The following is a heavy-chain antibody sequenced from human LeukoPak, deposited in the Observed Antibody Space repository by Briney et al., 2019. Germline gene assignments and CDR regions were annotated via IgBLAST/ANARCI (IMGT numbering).Heavy chain of an antibody. CDR1: GYRFTSYW. CDR2: IYPGDSDT. V-gene: IGHV5-51*01. Sequence: KLGESLKISCKGSGYRFTSYWIGWVRQMPGKGLEWMGSIYPGDSDTRYSPSFQGQVTISADKSISTAYLQWSSLRASDTAMYYCARHASSVSWFDPWGQGTLVTVSS. CDR3: ARHASSVSWFDP. J-gene: IGHJ5*02.